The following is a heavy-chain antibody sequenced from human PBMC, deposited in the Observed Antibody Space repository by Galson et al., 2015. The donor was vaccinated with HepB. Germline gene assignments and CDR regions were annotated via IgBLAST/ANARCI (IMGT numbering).Heavy chain of an antibody. J-gene: IGHJ4*02. D-gene: IGHD1-14*01. Sequence: SLRLSCAASGFTFSSYSMNWVRQAPGKGLEWVSYISSSSSTIYYADSVKGRFTISRDNAKNSLYLQMNSLRAEDTAVYYCARDYSGGRNLWLTHYFDYWGQGTLVTVSS. CDR3: ARDYSGGRNLWLTHYFDY. V-gene: IGHV3-48*01. CDR1: GFTFSSYS. CDR2: ISSSSSTI.